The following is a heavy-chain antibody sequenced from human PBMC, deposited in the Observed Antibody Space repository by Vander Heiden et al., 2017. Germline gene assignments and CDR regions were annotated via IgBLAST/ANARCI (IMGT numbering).Heavy chain of an antibody. V-gene: IGHV3-30*18. D-gene: IGHD4-17*01. Sequence: GFTFSSYVMHWVRQSPGKGLEWVSLISYDGSHEFYGDAVKGRFTISRDNSKSTLYLQMNSLRAEDTAVYFCAKDKGLMTKVTTPYYYYGLDVWGQGTTVTVSS. CDR3: AKDKGLMTKVTTPYYYYGLDV. J-gene: IGHJ6*02. CDR1: GFTFSSYV. CDR2: ISYDGSHE.